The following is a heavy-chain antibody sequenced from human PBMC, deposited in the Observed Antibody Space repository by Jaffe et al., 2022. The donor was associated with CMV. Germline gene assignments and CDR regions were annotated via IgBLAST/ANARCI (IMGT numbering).Heavy chain of an antibody. CDR2: IYYSGST. Sequence: QVQLQESGPGLVKPSETLSLTCTVSGGSISSYYWSWIRQPPGKGLEWIGYIYYSGSTNYNPSLKSRVTISVDTSKNQFSLKLSSVTAADTAVYYCARDGRLTTIVGATIWGQGTMVTVSS. J-gene: IGHJ3*02. CDR3: ARDGRLTTIVGATI. D-gene: IGHD1-26*01. CDR1: GGSISSYY. V-gene: IGHV4-59*01.